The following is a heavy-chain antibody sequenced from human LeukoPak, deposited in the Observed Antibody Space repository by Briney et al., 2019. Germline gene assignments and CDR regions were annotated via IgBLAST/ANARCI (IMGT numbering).Heavy chain of an antibody. CDR2: MNPNSGNT. J-gene: IGHJ4*02. V-gene: IGHV1-8*01. Sequence: ASVKVSCKASGYTFTSYDINWVRQATGQGLEWMGWMNPNSGNTGYAQKFQGRVTMTRNTSISTAYMELSSLRSEDTAVYYCARRRYGSGSRSYYFDYWGQGTLVTVSS. D-gene: IGHD3-10*01. CDR1: GYTFTSYD. CDR3: ARRRYGSGSRSYYFDY.